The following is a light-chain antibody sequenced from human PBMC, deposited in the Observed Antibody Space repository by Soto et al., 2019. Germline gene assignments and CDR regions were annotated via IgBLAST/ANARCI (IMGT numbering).Light chain of an antibody. CDR1: QGLRNG. J-gene: IGKJ1*01. CDR2: AAS. CDR3: LQHNSYPLA. V-gene: IGKV1-17*01. Sequence: DIQMTQSPSSLSASVGDRVTITCRASQGLRNGLGWYQPNPGKAPKRLIYAASSLQSGVPPRVSGSGSGTEFTLTISSLQPEDFATYYCLQHNSYPLAFGQGTKVEIK.